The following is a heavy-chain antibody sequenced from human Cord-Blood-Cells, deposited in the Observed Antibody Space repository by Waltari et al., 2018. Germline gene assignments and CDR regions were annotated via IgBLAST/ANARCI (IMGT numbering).Heavy chain of an antibody. D-gene: IGHD2-21*01. V-gene: IGHV1-69*01. J-gene: IGHJ4*02. CDR2: IIPICGTA. CDR1: GGTFSSYA. Sequence: QVQLVQSGAEVKKPGSSVKVSCKASGGTFSSYAISWVRQAPGQGLEWMGGIIPICGTADYAQKFQGRVTITADESTSTAYMELSSLRSEDTAVYYCARGPVHIVVTSPLDYWGQGTLVTGSS. CDR3: ARGPVHIVVTSPLDY.